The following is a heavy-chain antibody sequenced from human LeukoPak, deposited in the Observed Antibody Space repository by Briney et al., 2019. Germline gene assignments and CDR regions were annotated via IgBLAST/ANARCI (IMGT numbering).Heavy chain of an antibody. D-gene: IGHD3-3*01. CDR3: ARANLLEWSLSGWFDP. Sequence: PSETLSLTCTVSGGSISSDYWSWIRQPPGKRLKWIGYISYSGSTNYNPSLKSRVTISVDTSKNQFSLKLSSVTAADTAVYYCARANLLEWSLSGWFDPWGQGTLVTVSS. CDR2: ISYSGST. CDR1: GGSISSDY. J-gene: IGHJ5*02. V-gene: IGHV4-59*01.